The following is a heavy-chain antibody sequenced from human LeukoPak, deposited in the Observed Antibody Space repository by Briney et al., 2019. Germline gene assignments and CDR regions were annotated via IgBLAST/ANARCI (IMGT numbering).Heavy chain of an antibody. D-gene: IGHD3-22*01. CDR1: GFTFSSYG. CDR2: IWYDGSNK. Sequence: GGSLRLSCAASGFTFSSYGMHWVRQAPGKGLEWVAVIWYDGSNKYYADSVKGRFTISRDNSKNTLYLQMNSLRAEDTAVYYCARSYDSSGYGDYWGQETLVTVSS. CDR3: ARSYDSSGYGDY. J-gene: IGHJ4*02. V-gene: IGHV3-33*01.